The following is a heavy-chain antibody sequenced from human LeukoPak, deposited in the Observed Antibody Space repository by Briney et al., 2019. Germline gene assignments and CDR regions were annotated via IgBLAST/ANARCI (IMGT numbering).Heavy chain of an antibody. J-gene: IGHJ4*02. V-gene: IGHV3-7*03. Sequence: QAGGSLRLSCAASGFTFSNFWMTWVRQAPGKGLEWVAIIKQDGSQKYYVDSVKGRFTISRDNARNSLYLQMNSLRAEDTAVYWAVAGTTYWGQGTLVTASS. CDR1: GFTFSNFW. CDR2: IKQDGSQK. D-gene: IGHD6-19*01. CDR3: VAGTTY.